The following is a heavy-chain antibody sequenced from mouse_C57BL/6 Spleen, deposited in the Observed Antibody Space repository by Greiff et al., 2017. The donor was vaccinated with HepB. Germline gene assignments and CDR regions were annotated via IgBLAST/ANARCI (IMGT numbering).Heavy chain of an antibody. CDR1: GFTFSDYG. D-gene: IGHD2-1*01. CDR3: AREGIYYGNPWFAY. V-gene: IGHV5-17*01. J-gene: IGHJ3*01. CDR2: ISSGSSTI. Sequence: EVKVVESGGGLVKPGGSLKLSCAASGFTFSDYGMHWVRQAPEKGLEWVAYISSGSSTIYYADTVKGRFTISSDNAKNTLFLQMTSLRSEDTAMYYCAREGIYYGNPWFAYWGQGTLVTVSA.